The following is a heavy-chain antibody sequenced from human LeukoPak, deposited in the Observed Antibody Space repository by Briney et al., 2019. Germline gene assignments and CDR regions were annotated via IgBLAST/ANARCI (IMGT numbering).Heavy chain of an antibody. CDR3: AKSRVWFGELRWYYFDY. V-gene: IGHV3-23*01. Sequence: AGGSLRLSCAASGFTFSSYAMSWVRQAPGKGLEWVSAISGSGGSTYYADSVKGRFTISRDNSKNTRYLQMNSLRAEDTAVYYCAKSRVWFGELRWYYFDYWGQGTLVTVSS. CDR2: ISGSGGST. D-gene: IGHD3-10*01. J-gene: IGHJ4*02. CDR1: GFTFSSYA.